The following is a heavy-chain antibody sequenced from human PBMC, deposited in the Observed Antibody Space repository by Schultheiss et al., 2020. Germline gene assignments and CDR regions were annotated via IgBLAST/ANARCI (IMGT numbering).Heavy chain of an antibody. CDR3: ARVGCGGDCFYYYYGMDV. CDR1: GGSFSGYY. CDR2: IYYSGST. V-gene: IGHV4-31*11. Sequence: SETLSLTCAVYGGSFSGYYWSWIRQHPGKGLEWIGYIYYSGSTYYNPSLKSRVTISVDTSKNQFSLKLSSVTAADTAVYYCARVGCGGDCFYYYYGMDVWGQGTTVTVSS. J-gene: IGHJ6*02. D-gene: IGHD2-21*02.